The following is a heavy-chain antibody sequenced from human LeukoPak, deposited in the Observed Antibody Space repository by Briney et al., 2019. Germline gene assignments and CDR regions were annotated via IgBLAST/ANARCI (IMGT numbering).Heavy chain of an antibody. J-gene: IGHJ1*01. V-gene: IGHV4-39*07. CDR1: GGSISSSSYY. CDR3: ASGPLIVVVPAAIKKGYFQH. CDR2: IYYSGST. D-gene: IGHD2-2*02. Sequence: SETLSLTCTVSGGSISSSSYYWGWIRQPPGKGLEWIGSIYYSGSTYYNPSLKSRVTISVDTSKNQFSLKLSSVTAADTAVYYCASGPLIVVVPAAIKKGYFQHWGQGTLVTVSS.